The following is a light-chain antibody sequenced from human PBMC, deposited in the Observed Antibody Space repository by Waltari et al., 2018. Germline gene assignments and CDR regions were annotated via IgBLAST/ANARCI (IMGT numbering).Light chain of an antibody. CDR3: QTGGHGTWV. CDR2: INSDGSD. Sequence: QLVLTQSPSASASLGASVTLTSILDSGHSSNIVAWLQQQPEEGPRYLMKINSDGSDSKGDEIPDRFSGSSSGAERYLTISSVQSEDEADYYCQTGGHGTWVFGGGTKLTVL. V-gene: IGLV4-69*01. J-gene: IGLJ3*02. CDR1: SGHSSNI.